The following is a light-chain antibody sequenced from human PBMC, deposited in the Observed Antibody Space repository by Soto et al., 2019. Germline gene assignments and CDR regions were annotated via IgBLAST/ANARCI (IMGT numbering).Light chain of an antibody. CDR2: AAS. CDR1: QGISSY. Sequence: AIRITQSPSSLSSSRGDRVTITCRASQGISSYLAWYQQKPVKAPKLLIYAASTLQSGVPSRFSGSGSGTDFTLTISCLQSEDFATYYCQQYYSYPRTFGQGTKVDIK. CDR3: QQYYSYPRT. J-gene: IGKJ1*01. V-gene: IGKV1-8*01.